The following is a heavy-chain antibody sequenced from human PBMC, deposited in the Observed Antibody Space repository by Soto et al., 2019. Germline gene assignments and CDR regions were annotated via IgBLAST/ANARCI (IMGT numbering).Heavy chain of an antibody. Sequence: EVQLVESGGGLVQPGGSLRLSCAASGFTFSSYEMNWVRQAPGKGLERVSYISSSGSTIYYADSVKGRFTISRDNAKNSMYLQMNSLRAEDRAVYYCARAPHYDILPGYCPFDYWGKGSIVTVSS. CDR2: ISSSGSTI. CDR3: ARAPHYDILPGYCPFDY. CDR1: GFTFSSYE. J-gene: IGHJ4*02. D-gene: IGHD3-9*01. V-gene: IGHV3-48*03.